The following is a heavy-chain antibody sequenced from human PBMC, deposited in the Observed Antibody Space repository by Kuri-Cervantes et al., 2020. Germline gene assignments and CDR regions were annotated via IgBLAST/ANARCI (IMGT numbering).Heavy chain of an antibody. CDR1: GGSISSYC. CDR2: IYTSGST. CDR3: ASYSGSYQTREWVDAFNI. D-gene: IGHD1-26*01. J-gene: IGHJ3*02. Sequence: SETLSLTCTVSGGSISSYCWSWIRQPAGKGLEWIGRIYTSGSTNYNPSLKSRVTMSVDTSKNQFSLKLSSVTAADTAVYYCASYSGSYQTREWVDAFNIWGQGTMVTVSS. V-gene: IGHV4-4*07.